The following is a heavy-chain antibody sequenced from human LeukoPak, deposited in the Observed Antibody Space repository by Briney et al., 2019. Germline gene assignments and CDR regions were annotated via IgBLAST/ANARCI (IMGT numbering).Heavy chain of an antibody. D-gene: IGHD1-26*01. V-gene: IGHV4-59*01. CDR3: ARGGSYAQYYFDY. CDR1: GGSISSYY. J-gene: IGHJ4*02. CDR2: IYYSGST. Sequence: SETLSLTCTVSGGSISSYYWSWIRQPPGRGLEWIGYIYYSGSTNYNPSLKSRVTISVDTSKNQFSLKLSSVTAADTAVYYCARGGSYAQYYFDYWGQGTLVTVSS.